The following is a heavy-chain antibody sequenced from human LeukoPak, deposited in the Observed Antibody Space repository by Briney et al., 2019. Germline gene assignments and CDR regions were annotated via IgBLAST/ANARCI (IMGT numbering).Heavy chain of an antibody. CDR1: GYSFTGYQ. Sequence: GASVKVSCKASGYSFTGYQMHWVRQAPGQGLEWMGWMYPNSGDTNYDQKFQGRVTMTRDTSVSTAYMELSNLRSDDTAAYYCARDMAALRDYWGQGTLVTVSS. CDR2: MYPNSGDT. J-gene: IGHJ4*02. CDR3: ARDMAALRDY. V-gene: IGHV1-2*02. D-gene: IGHD3-10*01.